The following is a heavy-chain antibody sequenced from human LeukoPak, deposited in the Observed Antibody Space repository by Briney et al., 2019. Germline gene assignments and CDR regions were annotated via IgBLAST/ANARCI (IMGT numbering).Heavy chain of an antibody. Sequence: SETLSLTCTVSGGSISTNSSYWGWIRQPPGKGLEWIGSVYYSGSTHYNPSLKSRVTVSVDTSKNQFSLKLSSVTAADTAVYYCARHLGDVVVVAATHTAFDYWGQGTLVTVSS. CDR1: GGSISTNSSY. CDR3: ARHLGDVVVVAATHTAFDY. V-gene: IGHV4-39*01. J-gene: IGHJ4*02. CDR2: VYYSGST. D-gene: IGHD2-15*01.